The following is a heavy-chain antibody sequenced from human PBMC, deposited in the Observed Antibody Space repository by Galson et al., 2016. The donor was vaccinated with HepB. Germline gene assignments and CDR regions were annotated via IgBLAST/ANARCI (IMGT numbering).Heavy chain of an antibody. CDR1: GFTFEDYA. Sequence: SLRLSCAASGFTFEDYAMYWVRQAPGKGLEWVSGISWNSDSIGYADSVKGRFTISRDNATNSLYVQMNSLRTEDTALYYCAKAMSGEYDFWSGRPTEFGMDVWGQGTTVIVSS. V-gene: IGHV3-9*01. CDR3: AKAMSGEYDFWSGRPTEFGMDV. J-gene: IGHJ6*02. D-gene: IGHD3-3*01. CDR2: ISWNSDSI.